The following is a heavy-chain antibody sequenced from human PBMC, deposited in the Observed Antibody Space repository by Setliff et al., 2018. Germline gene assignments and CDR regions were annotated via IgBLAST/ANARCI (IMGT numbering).Heavy chain of an antibody. V-gene: IGHV4-61*05. CDR3: GRTMTYYYLCMDV. J-gene: IGHJ6*03. CDR1: SASRSINTYY. Sequence: SETLSLTCTVSSASRSINTYYWSWIRQPPGKGLDWVGNIYYSGTNYNPSLKSRLTMSIDKSKNQVSLELSSVTTADTAVYYCGRTMTYYYLCMDVWGNGTTVTVSS. CDR2: IYYSGT.